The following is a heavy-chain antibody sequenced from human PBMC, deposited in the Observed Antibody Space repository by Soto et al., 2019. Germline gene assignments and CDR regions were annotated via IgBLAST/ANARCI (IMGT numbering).Heavy chain of an antibody. CDR3: ARADPFLLFGEKVYYGMDV. CDR2: IYYSGST. D-gene: IGHD3-10*01. V-gene: IGHV4-59*01. CDR1: GGSISSYY. J-gene: IGHJ6*02. Sequence: QVQLQESGPGLVKPSETLSLTCTVSGGSISSYYWSWIRQPPGEGLEWIGYIYYSGSTNYNPSLSSRVTISVDTSQHQFLLKLSSVSAAAPVVYYCARADPFLLFGEKVYYGMDVWGQGTTVTVSS.